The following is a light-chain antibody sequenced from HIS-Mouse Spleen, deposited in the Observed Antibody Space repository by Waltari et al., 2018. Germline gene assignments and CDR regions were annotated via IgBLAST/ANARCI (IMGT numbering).Light chain of an antibody. CDR1: SSDVGGYNY. CDR2: EVS. J-gene: IGLJ1*01. Sequence: SVSGSPGQSITISCTGTSSDVGGYNYVSWYQQHPGKAPKLMIYEVSKRPSGVPDRFSGSKSGNTASLTVSGLQAEDEADYYCSSYAGSNNSLYVFGTGTKVTVL. V-gene: IGLV2-8*01. CDR3: SSYAGSNNSLYV.